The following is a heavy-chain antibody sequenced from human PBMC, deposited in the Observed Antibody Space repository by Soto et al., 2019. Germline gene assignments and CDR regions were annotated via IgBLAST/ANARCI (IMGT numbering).Heavy chain of an antibody. J-gene: IGHJ4*02. CDR1: GFSLSNGKMG. D-gene: IGHD1-26*01. Sequence: QVTLKESGPVLVKATETLTLTCTVSGFSLSNGKMGVSWIRQPPGKALEWLAHIFSNDEKSHSTYLKSRLSISKDTSKSQVVLTMTNMDPVDTATYYCARKQTEYGTLFDYWGQGFLVTVSS. V-gene: IGHV2-26*01. CDR3: ARKQTEYGTLFDY. CDR2: IFSNDEK.